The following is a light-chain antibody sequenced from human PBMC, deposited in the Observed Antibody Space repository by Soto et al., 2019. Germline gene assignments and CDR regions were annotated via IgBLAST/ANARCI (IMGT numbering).Light chain of an antibody. J-gene: IGLJ1*01. CDR3: RSYTTSSTYV. CDR1: SSDVGAYNY. V-gene: IGLV2-14*03. Sequence: QCALTQPASVSGSPGQSITISCTGTSSDVGAYNYVSWYQQHPGKAPKLMIYDVTNRPSGVSNRFSGSKSGYTASLTISGLQAEDEADYYCRSYTTSSTYVFGTGTKLTVL. CDR2: DVT.